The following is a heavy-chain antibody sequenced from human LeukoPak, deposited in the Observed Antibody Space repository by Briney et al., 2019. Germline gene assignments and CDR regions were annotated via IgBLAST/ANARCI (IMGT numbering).Heavy chain of an antibody. Sequence: AAGSLRLSCAVSGFTFRDAARTWVRQAPGKGLEWVSLISSSGNNAYYADSVKGRFTISRDNSKNTLSLQMNSLRVEETAIYSCAKDIQLSTWGLGTMVTVSS. V-gene: IGHV3-23*01. CDR2: ISSSGNNA. D-gene: IGHD5-24*01. CDR1: GFTFRDAA. J-gene: IGHJ3*01. CDR3: AKDIQLST.